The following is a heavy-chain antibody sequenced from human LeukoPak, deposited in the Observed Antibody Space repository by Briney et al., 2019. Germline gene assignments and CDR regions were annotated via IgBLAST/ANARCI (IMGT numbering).Heavy chain of an antibody. CDR3: ARGLGGSSPRKNWFDP. CDR1: GGSISSSSCY. V-gene: IGHV4-39*01. D-gene: IGHD3-16*01. CDR2: IYYSGST. J-gene: IGHJ5*02. Sequence: PSETLSLTCTVSGGSISSSSCYWGWIRQPPGKGLEWIGSIYYSGSTYYNPSLKSRVTISVDTSKNQFSLKLSSVTAADTAVYYCARGLGGSSPRKNWFDPWGQGTLVTVSS.